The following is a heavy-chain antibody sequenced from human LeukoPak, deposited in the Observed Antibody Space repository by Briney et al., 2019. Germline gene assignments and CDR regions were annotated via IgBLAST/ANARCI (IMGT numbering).Heavy chain of an antibody. J-gene: IGHJ4*02. Sequence: PSETLSLTCTVSGGSISSYYWSWIRQPAGKGLEWIGRIYTSGSTNYNPSLKSRVTMSVDTSKNQFSLKLSSVTAADTAVYYCARTVYYYDSSGYYYLPQPDYSDYWGQGTLVTVSS. D-gene: IGHD3-22*01. CDR1: GGSISSYY. V-gene: IGHV4-4*07. CDR2: IYTSGST. CDR3: ARTVYYYDSSGYYYLPQPDYSDY.